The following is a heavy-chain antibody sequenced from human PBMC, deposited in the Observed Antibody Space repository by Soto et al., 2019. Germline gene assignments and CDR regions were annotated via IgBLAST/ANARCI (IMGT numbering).Heavy chain of an antibody. J-gene: IGHJ4*02. Sequence: ASVKVSCKASGYTFTKFHIHWVRQAPGQGLEWMGMIDPSGGVTRDAQRFQGRITMTSDTSTSSVYMELRGLTSEDTAVYYCARVVVELLYYYDSSGYLAYWGQGTLVTVSS. CDR3: ARVVVELLYYYDSSGYLAY. CDR2: IDPSGGVT. CDR1: GYTFTKFH. V-gene: IGHV1-46*01. D-gene: IGHD3-22*01.